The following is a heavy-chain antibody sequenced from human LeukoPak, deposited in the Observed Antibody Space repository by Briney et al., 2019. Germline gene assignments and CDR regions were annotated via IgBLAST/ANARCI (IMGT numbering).Heavy chain of an antibody. CDR3: ARHLSWSGYPKVDY. D-gene: IGHD3-3*01. V-gene: IGHV4-39*01. CDR2: IYYSGST. J-gene: IGHJ4*02. CDR1: GASISSSSYY. Sequence: KPSVTLSLTCTVSGASISSSSYYWGWIRQPPGKGLEWIGSIYYSGSTYYNPSLKSRVTISLDTSKNQFSLRLMSATAADSAVYYCARHLSWSGYPKVDYWGQGTLVTVSS.